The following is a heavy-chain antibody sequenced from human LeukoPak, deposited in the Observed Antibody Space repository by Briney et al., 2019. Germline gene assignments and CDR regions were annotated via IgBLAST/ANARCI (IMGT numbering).Heavy chain of an antibody. CDR2: IWYDGSNK. CDR1: GFTFSSYG. V-gene: IGHV3-33*06. J-gene: IGHJ4*02. Sequence: GGSLRLSCAASGFTFSSYGMHWVRQAPGKGLEWVAVIWYDGSNKYYADSVKGRLTISRDNSKNTLYLQMNSLRAEDTAVYYCAKEARGYNDSSGGYYFDYWGQGTLVTVSS. CDR3: AKEARGYNDSSGGYYFDY. D-gene: IGHD3-22*01.